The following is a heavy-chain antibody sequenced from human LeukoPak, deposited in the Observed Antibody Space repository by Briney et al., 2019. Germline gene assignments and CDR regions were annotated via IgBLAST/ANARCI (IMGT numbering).Heavy chain of an antibody. V-gene: IGHV3-15*01. J-gene: IGHJ5*02. Sequence: GGSLRLSCAASGFTFSSYEMNWVRQAPGKGLEWVGRIKSKTDGGTTDYAAPVKGRFTISRDDSKNTLYLQMNSLKTEDTAVYYCTTESEQWLVSNWFDPWGQGTLVTVSS. CDR3: TTESEQWLVSNWFDP. D-gene: IGHD6-19*01. CDR2: IKSKTDGGTT. CDR1: GFTFSSYE.